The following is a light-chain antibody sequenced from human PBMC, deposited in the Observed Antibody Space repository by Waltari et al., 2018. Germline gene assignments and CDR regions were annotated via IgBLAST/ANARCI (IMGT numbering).Light chain of an antibody. Sequence: QSVLIQPHSASGTPGQRVTVSCSGSNSNIGRNSVNWYQQVPGTAPKLLIYRDNQRPSGVPDRFSGSKSGTSASLAISGLQSEDETYYYCAVWDDSLRGWVFGGGTKVTVL. V-gene: IGLV1-44*01. CDR3: AVWDDSLRGWV. CDR1: NSNIGRNS. CDR2: RDN. J-gene: IGLJ3*02.